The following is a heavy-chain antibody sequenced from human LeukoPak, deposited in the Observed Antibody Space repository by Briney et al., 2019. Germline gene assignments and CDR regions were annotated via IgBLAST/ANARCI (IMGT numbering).Heavy chain of an antibody. CDR1: GGSISSGGYS. D-gene: IGHD6-13*01. V-gene: IGHV4-30-2*01. Sequence: KPSETLSLTCAVSGGSISSGGYSWSWIRQPPGKGLEWIGYIYHSGSTYYNPSLRSRVTISVDRSKNQFSLKPSSVTAADTAVYYCARDRIAAAGGVAFDIWGQGTMVTVSS. J-gene: IGHJ3*02. CDR2: IYHSGST. CDR3: ARDRIAAAGGVAFDI.